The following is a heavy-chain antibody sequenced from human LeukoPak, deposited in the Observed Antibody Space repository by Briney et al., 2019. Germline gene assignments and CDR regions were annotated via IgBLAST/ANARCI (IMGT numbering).Heavy chain of an antibody. CDR3: AKKSRSRGRGPFDI. CDR1: GFDFKNYH. D-gene: IGHD3-10*01. CDR2: ITFSADTT. Sequence: GGALRLSCVASGFDFKNYHMTWVRQAPGGELEWVSIITFSADTTYYADSVNGRFTISRDNAKNTLYIQMNSLRVEDTAVYYGAKKSRSRGRGPFDIWGQGTMVTVSS. V-gene: IGHV3-23*01. J-gene: IGHJ3*02.